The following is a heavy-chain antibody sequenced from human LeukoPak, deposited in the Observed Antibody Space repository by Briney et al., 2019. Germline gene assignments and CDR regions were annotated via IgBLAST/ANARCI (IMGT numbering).Heavy chain of an antibody. D-gene: IGHD5-24*01. V-gene: IGHV3-49*03. CDR2: IRSKAYGGTT. CDR1: GFTFGDYA. J-gene: IGHJ4*02. CDR3: AKSGYNRFDY. Sequence: GGSLRLSCTASGFTFGDYAMSWFRQAPGKGLEWVGFIRSKAYGGTTEYAASVKGRFTISRDDSKSIAYLQMNSLRAEDTALYFCAKSGYNRFDYWGQGTLVTVSS.